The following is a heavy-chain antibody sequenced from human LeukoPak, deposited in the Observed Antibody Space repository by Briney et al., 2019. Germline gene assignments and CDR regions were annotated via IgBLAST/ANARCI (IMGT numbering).Heavy chain of an antibody. J-gene: IGHJ3*02. CDR1: GFTFDDYA. Sequence: GRSLRLSCAASGFTFDDYAMHWVRQAPGNGLEWVSGVSWKNDKIAYADSVKGRFTICRDNAKNSLYLQMNSLRAEDMALYYCAKDIGSGSHRAFDIWGQGTTVTVSS. CDR3: AKDIGSGSHRAFDI. D-gene: IGHD3-10*01. CDR2: VSWKNDKI. V-gene: IGHV3-9*03.